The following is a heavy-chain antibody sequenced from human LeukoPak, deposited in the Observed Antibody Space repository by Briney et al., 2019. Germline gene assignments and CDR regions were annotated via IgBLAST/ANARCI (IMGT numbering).Heavy chain of an antibody. J-gene: IGHJ6*03. D-gene: IGHD1-1*01. Sequence: SETLSLTCTVSGGSISSGGYYWSWIRQPPGKGLEWIGHIYHTGSSYQNPSLKSRITMSVDRSKNHFSLKLTSVTAADAAAYFCARVEREQLGHYFYYYMDVWGKGTTVTVSS. V-gene: IGHV4-30-2*01. CDR3: ARVEREQLGHYFYYYMDV. CDR1: GGSISSGGYY. CDR2: IYHTGSS.